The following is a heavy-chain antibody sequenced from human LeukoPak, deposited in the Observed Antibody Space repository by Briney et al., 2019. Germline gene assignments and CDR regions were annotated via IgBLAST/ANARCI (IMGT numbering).Heavy chain of an antibody. CDR3: ATLNGPLFEY. Sequence: PGGSLRLSCAASGFTFSNYWMSWVRQAPGKGLEWVASIHQHGNEKYFVDSVRGRCTISRDNAKNSLYLQMSSLRAEDTAVYYCATLNGPLFEYWGQGTLVTVSS. D-gene: IGHD2-8*01. CDR1: GFTFSNYW. CDR2: IHQHGNEK. V-gene: IGHV3-7*01. J-gene: IGHJ4*02.